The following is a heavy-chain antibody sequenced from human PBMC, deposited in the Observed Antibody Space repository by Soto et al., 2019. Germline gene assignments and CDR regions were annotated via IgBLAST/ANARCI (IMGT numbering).Heavy chain of an antibody. J-gene: IGHJ5*02. D-gene: IGHD5-12*01. CDR3: ARGNSIVATT. CDR2: ISYDGSNK. CDR1: GFTFSSYG. Sequence: GGSLRLSCAASGFTFSSYGMHWVRQAPGKGLEWVAVISYDGSNKYYADSVKGRFTISRDNSKNTLYLQMNSLRAEDTAVYYCARGNSIVATTWAQGTLVTVSS. V-gene: IGHV3-30*03.